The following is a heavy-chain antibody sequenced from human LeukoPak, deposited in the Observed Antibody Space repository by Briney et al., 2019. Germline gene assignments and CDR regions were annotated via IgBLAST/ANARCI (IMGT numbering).Heavy chain of an antibody. V-gene: IGHV1-18*01. J-gene: IGHJ6*03. CDR1: GYTFTSYG. CDR3: ARDRVVWLRPSLGTYYYYYMDV. CDR2: ISAYNGNT. Sequence: GASVKVSCKASGYTFTSYGISWVRQAPGQGLEWMGWISAYNGNTNYAQKLQGRVTMTTDTSTSTAYMELRSLRSDDTAVYYCARDRVVWLRPSLGTYYYYYMDVWGKGTTVTISS. D-gene: IGHD5-12*01.